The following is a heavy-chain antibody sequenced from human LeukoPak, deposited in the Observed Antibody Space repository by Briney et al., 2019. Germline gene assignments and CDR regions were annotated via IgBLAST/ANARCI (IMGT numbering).Heavy chain of an antibody. CDR3: ARDLGADSSGWYYFDY. V-gene: IGHV4-30-2*01. CDR1: GGSVSSGGYS. Sequence: SQTLSLTCAVSGGSVSSGGYSWSWIRQPPGKGLEWIGYIYHSGNTYYNPSLKSRVTISVDTSKNQFSLKLSSVTAADTAVYYCARDLGADSSGWYYFDYWGQGTLVTVSS. CDR2: IYHSGNT. D-gene: IGHD6-19*01. J-gene: IGHJ4*02.